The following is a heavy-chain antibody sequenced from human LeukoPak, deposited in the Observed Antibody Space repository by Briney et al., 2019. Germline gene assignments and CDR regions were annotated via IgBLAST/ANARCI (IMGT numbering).Heavy chain of an antibody. CDR3: ARGPASGSNFAWFDP. V-gene: IGHV4-34*01. Sequence: SETLYLTCAVYGGSLSNYYWSWLRQPPGKGLEWIGEINHSGSTNYNPSLKSRVAISVDMSKNQFSLELSFVTAADTAVYYCARGPASGSNFAWFDPWGQGTLVTVSS. J-gene: IGHJ5*02. CDR1: GGSLSNYY. CDR2: INHSGST. D-gene: IGHD3-10*01.